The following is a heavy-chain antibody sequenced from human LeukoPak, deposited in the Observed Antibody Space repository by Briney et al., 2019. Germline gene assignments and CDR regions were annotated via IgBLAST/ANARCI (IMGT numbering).Heavy chain of an antibody. V-gene: IGHV1-18*01. Sequence: ASVKVSCKASGYTFTSYGISWVRQAPGQGLEWMGWISAYNGNTNYAQKLQGRVTMTTDTSTSTAYMELRSLRSDDTAVYYCARDQSSGWYLLGYFDYWGQGTLGTVSS. CDR3: ARDQSSGWYLLGYFDY. D-gene: IGHD6-19*01. CDR2: ISAYNGNT. CDR1: GYTFTSYG. J-gene: IGHJ4*02.